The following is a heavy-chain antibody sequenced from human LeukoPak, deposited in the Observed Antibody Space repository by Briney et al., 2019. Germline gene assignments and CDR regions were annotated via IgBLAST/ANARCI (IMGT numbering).Heavy chain of an antibody. CDR3: AIYGPQGP. CDR1: GFTFSSYW. Sequence: PGGSLRLSCAASGFTFSSYWMHWVRQAPGKGLMWVSRINSDGSSTSYADSVKGRFTISRDNAKSTLYLQMNSLRAEDTAVYYCAIYGPQGPWGQGTLVTVSS. V-gene: IGHV3-74*01. CDR2: INSDGSST. D-gene: IGHD2/OR15-2a*01. J-gene: IGHJ5*02.